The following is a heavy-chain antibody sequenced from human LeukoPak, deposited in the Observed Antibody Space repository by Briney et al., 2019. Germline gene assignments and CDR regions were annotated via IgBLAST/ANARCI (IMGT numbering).Heavy chain of an antibody. J-gene: IGHJ4*02. CDR3: ARSRSGHYGDVDY. V-gene: IGHV4-31*03. Sequence: SETLSLTCTVSGDSISSGGYYWGWIRQHPGKGPEWIGHIYYSGSTYYNPSLKSRVAISVDTSKNQFSLKLSSVTAADTAVYYCARSRSGHYGDVDYWGQGTLVTVSS. D-gene: IGHD3-3*01. CDR1: GDSISSGGYY. CDR2: IYYSGST.